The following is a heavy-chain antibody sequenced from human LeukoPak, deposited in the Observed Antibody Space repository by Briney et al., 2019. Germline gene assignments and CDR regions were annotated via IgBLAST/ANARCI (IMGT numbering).Heavy chain of an antibody. V-gene: IGHV1-2*02. D-gene: IGHD5-18*01. J-gene: IGHJ5*02. CDR3: ARSPGLDTAVVNRP. CDR1: GYTFTGYY. Sequence: ASVKVSCKTSGYTFTGYYIHWGRQAPGQGREWMGWINPNSGGTNYAQNFQGRVTMTRDTSINTAYLALGRLRSDDTAVYYCARSPGLDTAVVNRPWGQGTLITVSS. CDR2: INPNSGGT.